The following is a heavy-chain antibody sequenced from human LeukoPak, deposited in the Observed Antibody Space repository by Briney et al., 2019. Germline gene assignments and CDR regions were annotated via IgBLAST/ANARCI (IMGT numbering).Heavy chain of an antibody. CDR2: IRSDGRNK. J-gene: IGHJ5*02. CDR3: ARDHDYGDYDL. V-gene: IGHV3-30*02. Sequence: GGSLRLSCAASGLTFTSYGMQFSSYGMHWVRQAPGKGLEWVAFIRSDGRNKYYADSVKGRFTISRDNTKKLVSLEMNSLRAEDTAVYYCARDHDYGDYDLWGQGTLVIASS. CDR1: GLTFTSYGMQFSSYG. D-gene: IGHD4-17*01.